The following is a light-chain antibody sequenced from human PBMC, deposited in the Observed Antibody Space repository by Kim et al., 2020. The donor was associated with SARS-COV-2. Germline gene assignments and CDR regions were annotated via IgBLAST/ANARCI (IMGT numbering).Light chain of an antibody. CDR3: LQHSTYPIT. Sequence: ASVGDRVTITCRARQDIRNDLGWYQQNPGRAPKRLIYGASSLQSGVPSRFSGSGSGTEFTLPISSVQPEDFATYFCLQHSTYPITFGQGTRLEIK. CDR2: GAS. V-gene: IGKV1-17*01. CDR1: QDIRND. J-gene: IGKJ5*01.